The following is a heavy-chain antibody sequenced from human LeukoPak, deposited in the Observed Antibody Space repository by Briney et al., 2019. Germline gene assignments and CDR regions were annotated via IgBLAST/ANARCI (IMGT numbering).Heavy chain of an antibody. CDR2: INPSGGST. V-gene: IGHV1-46*01. J-gene: IGHJ4*02. D-gene: IGHD5-18*01. CDR3: ARSPYTYGSLFYLDY. CDR1: GYTFTYYY. Sequence: ASVTVSCTASGYTFTYYYIHWVRQAPGQGLDWMGIINPSGGSTSYAQKFQGRVTLTRDTSTSTVYMELSSLRSEDTAVYYCARSPYTYGSLFYLDYWGQGTLVTVSS.